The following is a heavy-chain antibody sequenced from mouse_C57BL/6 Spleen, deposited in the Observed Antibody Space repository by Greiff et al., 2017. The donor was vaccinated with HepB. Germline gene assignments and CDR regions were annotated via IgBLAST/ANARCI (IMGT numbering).Heavy chain of an antibody. D-gene: IGHD2-3*01. J-gene: IGHJ4*01. Sequence: QVQLQQSGPGLVQPSQSLSITCTVSGFSLTSYGVHWVRQSPGKGLEWLGVIWRGGSTDYNAAFMSRLSITKDNSKSQVFFKMNSLQADDTAIYYCAKNGYDGYPYAMDYWGQGTSVTVSS. CDR1: GFSLTSYG. CDR2: IWRGGST. CDR3: AKNGYDGYPYAMDY. V-gene: IGHV2-5*01.